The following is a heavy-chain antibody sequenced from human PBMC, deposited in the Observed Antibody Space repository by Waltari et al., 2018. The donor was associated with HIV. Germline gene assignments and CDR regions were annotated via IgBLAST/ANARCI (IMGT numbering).Heavy chain of an antibody. CDR2: IRSSPSTI. Sequence: VQLVESGGGLVQPGGSLRLSGAASGFTFISYSMNWVRQAPGKGLEWISYIRSSPSTISYADSVEGRFTISRDDGRNSVFLQMNSLRAEDTAIYYCARDLKYSFDYWGQGTLVTVSS. CDR3: ARDLKYSFDY. J-gene: IGHJ4*02. CDR1: GFTFISYS. V-gene: IGHV3-48*01. D-gene: IGHD2-15*01.